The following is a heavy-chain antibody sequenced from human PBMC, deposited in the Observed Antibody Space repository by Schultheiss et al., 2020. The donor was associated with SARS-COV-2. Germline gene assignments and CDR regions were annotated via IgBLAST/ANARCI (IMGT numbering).Heavy chain of an antibody. V-gene: IGHV4-4*07. CDR3: ARLEWLGPFDY. J-gene: IGHJ4*02. CDR2: MYTSGST. Sequence: SETLSLTCTVSGGSISTYYWSWIRQPAGKGLEWIGRMYTSGSTNYNPSLKSRVTMSVDTSRNQVSLKLSSVTAADTAVYYCARLEWLGPFDYWGQGTLVTVSS. CDR1: GGSISTYY. D-gene: IGHD6-19*01.